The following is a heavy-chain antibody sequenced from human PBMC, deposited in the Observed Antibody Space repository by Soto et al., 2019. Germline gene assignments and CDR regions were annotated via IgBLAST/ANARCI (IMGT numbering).Heavy chain of an antibody. Sequence: GESLKISCKGSGYSFTSYWIGWVRQMPGKGLEWMGIIYPGDSDTRYSPSFQGQVTISADKSISTAYLQWSSLKASDTAMYYCAMGDYDILTGYYKNYYGMDVWGPGTTVTVSS. J-gene: IGHJ6*02. V-gene: IGHV5-51*01. CDR3: AMGDYDILTGYYKNYYGMDV. CDR1: GYSFTSYW. CDR2: IYPGDSDT. D-gene: IGHD3-9*01.